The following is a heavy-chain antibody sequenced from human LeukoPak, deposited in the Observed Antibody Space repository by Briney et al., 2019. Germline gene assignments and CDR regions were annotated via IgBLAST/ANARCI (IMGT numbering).Heavy chain of an antibody. V-gene: IGHV3-48*02. J-gene: IGHJ4*02. D-gene: IGHD4-17*01. CDR2: ISTSISTI. Sequence: GGSLRLSCEVSGFTLSPYSMNWVRQAPGKGLEWASYISTSISTIYYADSVKGRFTISRDNAKNTVYLQMNSLRDEDTAVYYCARRHGDYVGSFEYWGQGTLVIVFS. CDR1: GFTLSPYS. CDR3: ARRHGDYVGSFEY.